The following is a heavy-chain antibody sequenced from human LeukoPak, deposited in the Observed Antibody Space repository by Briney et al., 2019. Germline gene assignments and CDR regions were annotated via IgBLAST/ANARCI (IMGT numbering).Heavy chain of an antibody. Sequence: SETLSLTCTVSSGSISTSNYYWGWVRQPPGKALEWIGNIFYSGSTNYNPSLKSRVTISVDTSKNQFSLKLSSVTAADTAVYYCARGGDDYGDYGYYFDYWGQGTLVTVSS. CDR2: IFYSGST. D-gene: IGHD4-17*01. J-gene: IGHJ4*02. V-gene: IGHV4-61*05. CDR3: ARGGDDYGDYGYYFDY. CDR1: SGSISTSNYY.